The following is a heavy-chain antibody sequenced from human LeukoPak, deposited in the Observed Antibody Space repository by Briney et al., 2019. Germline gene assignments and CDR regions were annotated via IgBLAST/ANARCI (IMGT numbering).Heavy chain of an antibody. J-gene: IGHJ4*02. CDR3: ATADWESFYFDS. D-gene: IGHD1-26*01. Sequence: PSETLSLTCTVSGGSVSRGGYYWNWIRQHPGEGLEWIGFTSYSEGTYYNPSLMSRITISVDRSQNQFSLKMGDVTAADTAVYFCATADWESFYFDSWGQGALVAVSS. CDR1: GGSVSRGGYY. CDR2: TSYSEGT. V-gene: IGHV4-31*03.